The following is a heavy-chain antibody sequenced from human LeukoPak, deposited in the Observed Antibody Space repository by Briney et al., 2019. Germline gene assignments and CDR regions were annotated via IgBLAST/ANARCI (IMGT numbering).Heavy chain of an antibody. CDR2: FDTPNAYT. V-gene: IGHV5-10-1*01. D-gene: IGHD3-9*01. J-gene: IGHJ4*02. CDR3: ARLLFDYETGSYSGGYYFHY. Sequence: GESPRISFKCSGYLFTTYWITLVRQMPGKGLGWMGRFDTPNAYTNYSPSFQDHVRISVDKSISTAYLQWSSLTASDTGMYCCARLLFDYETGSYSGGYYFHYWGQGTLVTVSS. CDR1: GYLFTTYW.